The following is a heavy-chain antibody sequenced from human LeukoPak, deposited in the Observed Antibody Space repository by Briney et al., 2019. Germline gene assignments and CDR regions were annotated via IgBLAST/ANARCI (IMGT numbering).Heavy chain of an antibody. Sequence: ASVKVSCKASGYTFTSYAMNWVRQAPGQGLEWMGWINTNTGNPAYAQGFTGRFVFSLDTSVSTAYLQISSLKAEDTAVYYCARGGGGYCSGGSCYRYWFDPWGQGTLVTVSS. J-gene: IGHJ5*02. D-gene: IGHD2-15*01. CDR2: INTNTGNP. CDR1: GYTFTSYA. V-gene: IGHV7-4-1*02. CDR3: ARGGGGYCSGGSCYRYWFDP.